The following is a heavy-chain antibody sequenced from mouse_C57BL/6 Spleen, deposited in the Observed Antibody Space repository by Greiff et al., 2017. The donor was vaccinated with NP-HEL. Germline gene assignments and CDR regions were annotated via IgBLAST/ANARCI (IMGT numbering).Heavy chain of an antibody. Sequence: EVQLQQSGPELVKPGASVKISCKASGYTFTDYYMNWVKQSHGKSLEWIGDINPNNGGTSYNQKFKGKATLTVDKSSSTAYMELRSLTSEDSAVYYCATGDSAYWGQRTLVTVSA. D-gene: IGHD3-3*01. V-gene: IGHV1-26*01. J-gene: IGHJ3*01. CDR2: INPNNGGT. CDR3: ATGDSAY. CDR1: GYTFTDYY.